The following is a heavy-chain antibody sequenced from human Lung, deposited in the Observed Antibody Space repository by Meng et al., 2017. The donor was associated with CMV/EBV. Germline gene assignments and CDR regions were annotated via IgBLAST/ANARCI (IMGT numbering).Heavy chain of an antibody. CDR3: ASPKVCSYAFWSGYDSSFDS. CDR2: FYSRGST. Sequence: SCTVSGDSISSTSYYWGWIRQPPGKGLEWIGSFYSRGSTYYNPSLKGRVIISVDTSKNQFSLKLSSVTAAVTAVYYCASPKVCSYAFWSGYDSSFDSWXQGTLVTVSS. D-gene: IGHD3/OR15-3a*01. J-gene: IGHJ4*02. V-gene: IGHV4-39*01. CDR1: GDSISSTSYY.